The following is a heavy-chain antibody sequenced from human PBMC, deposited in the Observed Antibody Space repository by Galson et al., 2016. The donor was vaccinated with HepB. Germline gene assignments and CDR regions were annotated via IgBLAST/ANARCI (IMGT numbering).Heavy chain of an antibody. Sequence: SLRLSCAASGLTVSNDYMSWVRQAPGKGLEWVSVSYGGGNTYYAESVKGRFTISRDNSKNTVFLQMDSLRDEDTAVYYCARDNYYTIDVWGQGTTVTVSS. J-gene: IGHJ6*02. CDR2: SYGGGNT. V-gene: IGHV3-53*01. CDR1: GLTVSNDY. CDR3: ARDNYYTIDV.